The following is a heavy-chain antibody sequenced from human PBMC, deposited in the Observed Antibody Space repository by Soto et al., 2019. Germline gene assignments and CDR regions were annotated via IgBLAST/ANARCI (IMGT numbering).Heavy chain of an antibody. D-gene: IGHD3-10*01. Sequence: QITLKESGPTLVKPTQTLTLTCTFSGFALTTRGVGVGWIRQPPGKALECLALSYWDDDKRYSPSLQSRLSITKDTSKNQVVLTMNNVDPVDTATYYCAHIPNYYPYDWFDPWGQGTLVSVSS. CDR3: AHIPNYYPYDWFDP. J-gene: IGHJ5*02. CDR2: SYWDDDK. CDR1: GFALTTRGVG. V-gene: IGHV2-5*02.